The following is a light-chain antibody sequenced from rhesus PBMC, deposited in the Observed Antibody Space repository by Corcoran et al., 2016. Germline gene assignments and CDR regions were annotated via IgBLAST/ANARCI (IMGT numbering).Light chain of an antibody. CDR1: QGITND. J-gene: IGKJ2*01. Sequence: DIQMTQSPSSLSASVGDRVTITCRASQGITNDLAWYQQKTGDTPKLRVHEASSLQSGIPSRFSGSGSGTEFTLTISSLQSDDFATSYCQQYYNMPFSFGQGTKVEIK. CDR2: EAS. CDR3: QQYYNMPFS. V-gene: IGKV1-21*01.